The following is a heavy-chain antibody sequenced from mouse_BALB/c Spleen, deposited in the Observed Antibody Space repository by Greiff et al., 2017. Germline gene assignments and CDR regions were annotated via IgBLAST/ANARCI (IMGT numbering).Heavy chain of an antibody. J-gene: IGHJ3*01. D-gene: IGHD3-2*01. CDR3: AREDSSGPAY. V-gene: IGHV5-4*02. CDR1: GFTFSDYY. Sequence: EVQVVESGGGLVKPGGSLKLSCAASGFTFSDYYMYWVRQTPEKRLEWVATISDGGSYTYYPDSVKGRFTISRDNAKNNLYLQMSSLKSEDTAMYYCAREDSSGPAYWGQGTLVTVSA. CDR2: ISDGGSYT.